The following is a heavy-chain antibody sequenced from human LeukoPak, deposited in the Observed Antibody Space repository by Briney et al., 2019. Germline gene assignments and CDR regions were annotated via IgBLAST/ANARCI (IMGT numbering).Heavy chain of an antibody. CDR3: ARDGLDYYDSSGSLYYFDY. Sequence: QPGRSLRLSCAASGFTFSSYGMHWVRQAPGKGLEWAAVIWYDGSNKYYADSVKGRFTISRDNSKNTLYLQMNSLRAEDTAVYYCARDGLDYYDSSGSLYYFDYWGQGTLVTVSS. CDR2: IWYDGSNK. CDR1: GFTFSSYG. V-gene: IGHV3-33*01. D-gene: IGHD3-22*01. J-gene: IGHJ4*02.